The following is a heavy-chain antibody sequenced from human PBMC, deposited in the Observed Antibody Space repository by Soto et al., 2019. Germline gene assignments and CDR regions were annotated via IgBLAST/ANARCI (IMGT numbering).Heavy chain of an antibody. CDR1: AINFRSYA. V-gene: IGHV3-23*01. CDR3: AKRQSFDFWSGYLPFFDY. CDR2: VGGSGSDT. D-gene: IGHD3-3*01. J-gene: IGHJ4*02. Sequence: PGGSLRLSCSASAINFRSYAMSWVRQAPGKGLEWVSAVGGSGSDTYYADSVKGRFTISRDDSKNTLYLHMSSLRVEDTAIYYCAKRQSFDFWSGYLPFFDYWGQGTPVNVSS.